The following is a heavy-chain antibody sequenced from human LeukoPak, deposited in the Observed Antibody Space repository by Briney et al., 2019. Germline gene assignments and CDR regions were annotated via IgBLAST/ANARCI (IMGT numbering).Heavy chain of an antibody. Sequence: GGSLRLSCAASGFTFSSFAMTWVRQAPGKGLEWVAVISYDGSNKYYADSVKGRFTISRDNSKNTLYLQMNSLRAEDTAVYYCTRDYSSSSGRAFDIWGQGTMVTVSS. J-gene: IGHJ3*02. CDR3: TRDYSSSSGRAFDI. V-gene: IGHV3-30*04. D-gene: IGHD6-6*01. CDR1: GFTFSSFA. CDR2: ISYDGSNK.